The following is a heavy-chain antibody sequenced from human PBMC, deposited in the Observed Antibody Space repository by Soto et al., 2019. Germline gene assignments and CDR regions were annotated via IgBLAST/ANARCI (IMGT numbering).Heavy chain of an antibody. CDR3: GTPSLYGMDV. CDR1: DGSISSGYYY. V-gene: IGHV4-30-4*01. J-gene: IGHJ6*02. CDR2: IYYIGNT. Sequence: SETLSLTCSVSDGSISSGYYYWRWIRQRPGKGLEGIGDIYYIGNTYYNPSLKSRLIISIDTSKNHFSLKVGSVTAADTAVYYCGTPSLYGMDVWGQGTTLTVSS.